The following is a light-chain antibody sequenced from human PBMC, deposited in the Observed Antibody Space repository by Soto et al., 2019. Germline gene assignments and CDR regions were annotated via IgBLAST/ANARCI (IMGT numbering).Light chain of an antibody. V-gene: IGKV1-33*01. J-gene: IGKJ4*01. CDR2: DAS. Sequence: DIQLTQSPSSLSASVGDRVTITCQASQAIITYLNWFQQRPGKAPKLLIYDASHLETGVPSRFSGSGSGTAFTLTISSLQPEDVGTYYCQQYDSLPLTFGGGTKVEV. CDR1: QAIITY. CDR3: QQYDSLPLT.